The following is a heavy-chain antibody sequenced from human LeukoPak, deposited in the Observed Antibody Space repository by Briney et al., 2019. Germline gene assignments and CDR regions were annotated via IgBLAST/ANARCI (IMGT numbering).Heavy chain of an antibody. J-gene: IGHJ6*02. CDR3: ARRCPPYHYYCGMDV. V-gene: IGHV1-18*01. Sequence: ASVKVSCKASGYTFTSYGISWVRQAPGQGLEWMGWISAYNGNTNYAQKLQGRVTMTTDTSTSTAYMELRSLRSDDTAVYYCARRCPPYHYYCGMDVWGQGTTVTVSS. CDR2: ISAYNGNT. CDR1: GYTFTSYG. D-gene: IGHD4/OR15-4a*01.